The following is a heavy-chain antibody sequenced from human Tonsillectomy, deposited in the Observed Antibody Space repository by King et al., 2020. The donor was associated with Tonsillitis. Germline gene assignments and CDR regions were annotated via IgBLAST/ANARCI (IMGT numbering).Heavy chain of an antibody. CDR1: GYTFISYG. CDR3: ARDREETRSRDYYESSGNHYYYYGMDV. V-gene: IGHV1-18*01. D-gene: IGHD3-22*01. CDR2: ISAYNGNT. J-gene: IGHJ6*02. Sequence: QLVQSGAEVKKPGASVKVSCKASGYTFISYGISWVRQAPGQGLEWMGWISAYNGNTNYAQKIQGRVPMTTDTSTSTAYMGLRRRRTYGTAVYYCARDREETRSRDYYESSGNHYYYYGMDVWGQGTTVTVSS.